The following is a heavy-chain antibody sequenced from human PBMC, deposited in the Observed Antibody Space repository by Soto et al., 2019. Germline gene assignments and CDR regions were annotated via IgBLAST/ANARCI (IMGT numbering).Heavy chain of an antibody. CDR2: IYSGGTT. V-gene: IGHV3-66*01. CDR1: ALTASKNY. D-gene: IGHD3-10*01. J-gene: IGHJ6*02. Sequence: EVQLVESGGGLVQPGGSLRLSCAGSALTASKNYMSWVRQPPGNGLEWVSVIYSGGTTYYADSVKDRFSISRDNSKSTLYLPMDNLRAGDTAVYYCARGGSGSDWDYYGMDVWGQGTTVTVSS. CDR3: ARGGSGSDWDYYGMDV.